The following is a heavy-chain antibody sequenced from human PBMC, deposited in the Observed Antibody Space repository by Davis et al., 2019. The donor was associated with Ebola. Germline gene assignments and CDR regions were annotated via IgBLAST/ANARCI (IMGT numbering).Heavy chain of an antibody. CDR1: GYTFTSYT. V-gene: IGHV1-3*01. CDR2: INAGNGNT. D-gene: IGHD1-26*01. J-gene: IGHJ4*02. CDR3: ARGGGSSKRTMGY. Sequence: ASVKVSCKASGYTFTSYTMHWVRQAPGQRLEWMGWINAGNGNTKYSQKFQGRVTITRDTSASTAYMELSRLRSDDTAVYYCARGGGSSKRTMGYWGQGTLVTVSS.